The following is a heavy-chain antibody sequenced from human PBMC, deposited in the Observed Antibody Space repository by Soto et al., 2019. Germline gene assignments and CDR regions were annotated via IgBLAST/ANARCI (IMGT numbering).Heavy chain of an antibody. Sequence: QVQLQQWGAGLLKHSETLSPTCAVYGGSFSGYYWGWIRRPQGKGREWLGEVNHSGGTNYNQSLKSRVTISVDTSKNQFSLKLSSVTAADTAVYYCARGGVVYCSSTSCPGGDYWGQGTLVTVSS. CDR1: GGSFSGYY. J-gene: IGHJ4*02. V-gene: IGHV4-34*01. D-gene: IGHD2-2*01. CDR2: VNHSGGT. CDR3: ARGGVVYCSSTSCPGGDY.